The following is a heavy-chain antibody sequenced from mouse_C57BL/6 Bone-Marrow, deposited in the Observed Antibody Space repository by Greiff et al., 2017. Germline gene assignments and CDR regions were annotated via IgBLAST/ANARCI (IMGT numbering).Heavy chain of an antibody. CDR1: GFNIKDDY. D-gene: IGHD2-4*01. CDR2: IDPENGDT. J-gene: IGHJ4*01. CDR3: ARDYDYDYAMDY. Sequence: VQLKESGAELVRPGASVKLSCTASGFNIKDDYMHWVKQRPEQGLEWIGWIDPENGDTEYASKFQGKATITADTSSNTAYLQLDSLTSEDSAVYYCARDYDYDYAMDYWGQGTSVTVSS. V-gene: IGHV14-4*01.